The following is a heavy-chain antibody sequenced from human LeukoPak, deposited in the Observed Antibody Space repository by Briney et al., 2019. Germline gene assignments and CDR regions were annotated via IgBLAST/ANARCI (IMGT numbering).Heavy chain of an antibody. CDR2: IIPVFGPT. CDR1: GGFFSTYA. D-gene: IGHD3-22*01. CDR3: ARALYNSGYYFDY. J-gene: IGHJ4*02. Sequence: SVKVSCKTSGGFFSTYAITWVRQAPGQGLEWLGGIIPVFGPTHYAQKFQGRVTITTDESTSTAYMGLSSLTSEDTAVYYCARALYNSGYYFDYWGQGTLVTVSS. V-gene: IGHV1-69*05.